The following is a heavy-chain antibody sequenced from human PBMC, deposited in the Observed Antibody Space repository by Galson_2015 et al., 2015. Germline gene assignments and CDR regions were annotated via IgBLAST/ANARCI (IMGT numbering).Heavy chain of an antibody. Sequence: ETLSLTCAVYGGSFSGYYWSWIRQPPGKGLEWIGEINHSGSTNYNPSLKSRVTISVDTSRNQFSLKLSSVTAADTAVYYCARGLLYDSSGYYYGYWGQGTLVTVSS. J-gene: IGHJ4*02. D-gene: IGHD3-22*01. CDR3: ARGLLYDSSGYYYGY. CDR2: INHSGST. CDR1: GGSFSGYY. V-gene: IGHV4-34*01.